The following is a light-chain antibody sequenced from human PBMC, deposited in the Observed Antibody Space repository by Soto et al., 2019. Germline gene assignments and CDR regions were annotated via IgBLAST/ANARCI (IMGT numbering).Light chain of an antibody. V-gene: IGLV2-14*02. J-gene: IGLJ1*01. Sequence: QSALTQPASVSGSPGQSITISCTRSSTDFENYNLVSWYQHCPDKAPKLIIYEGTKRPSEISDRFSGSESDTTASLIISGLQAEDEADYYCSSYTSRSTLVFGTGTKVTVL. CDR2: EGT. CDR1: STDFENYNL. CDR3: SSYTSRSTLV.